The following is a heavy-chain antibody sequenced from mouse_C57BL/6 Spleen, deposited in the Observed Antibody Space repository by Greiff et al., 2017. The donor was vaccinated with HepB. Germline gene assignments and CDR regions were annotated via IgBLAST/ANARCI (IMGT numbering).Heavy chain of an antibody. CDR3: ARSDPPYFY. CDR2: INPGSGGT. CDR1: GYAFTNYL. J-gene: IGHJ2*01. D-gene: IGHD2-10*01. V-gene: IGHV1-54*01. Sequence: VQLQQSGAELVRPGTSVKVSCKASGYAFTNYLIEWVKQRPGQGLEWIGVINPGSGGTNYNEKFKGKATLTADKSSSTAYMQLSSLTSEDSAVYFCARSDPPYFYWGQGTTLTVSS.